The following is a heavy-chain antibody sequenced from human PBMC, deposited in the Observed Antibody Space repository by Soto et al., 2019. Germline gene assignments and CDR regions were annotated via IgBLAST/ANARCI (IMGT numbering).Heavy chain of an antibody. V-gene: IGHV1-69*01. CDR3: ARDKEYYGSGSFNWFDP. CDR1: GYTFTGYY. D-gene: IGHD3-10*01. J-gene: IGHJ5*02. Sequence: QVQLVQSGAEVKKPGASVKVSCKASGYTFTGYYMHWVRQAPGQGLEWMGWINPIFGTANYAQKFQGRVTITADESTSTAYMELSSLRSEDTAVYYCARDKEYYGSGSFNWFDPWGQGTLVTVSS. CDR2: INPIFGTA.